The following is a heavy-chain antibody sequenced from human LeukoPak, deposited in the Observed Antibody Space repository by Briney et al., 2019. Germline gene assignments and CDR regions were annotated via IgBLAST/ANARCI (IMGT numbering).Heavy chain of an antibody. D-gene: IGHD2-2*01. CDR3: ARVVQVPAVYFDF. CDR2: IYYSGST. J-gene: IGHJ4*02. CDR1: GGSISSGGYY. Sequence: SETLSLTCTVSGGSISSGGYYWGWIRQHPGKGLEWIVYIYYSGSTYYNPSLKSRVTISVDMSKTPFSLTLSSVTAADTAVYYCARVVQVPAVYFDFWGQGPLVTVSS. V-gene: IGHV4-31*03.